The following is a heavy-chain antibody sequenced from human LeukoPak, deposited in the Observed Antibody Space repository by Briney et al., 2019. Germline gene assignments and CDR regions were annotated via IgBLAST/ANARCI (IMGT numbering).Heavy chain of an antibody. Sequence: GASVKVSCKASGFTFTSSAVQWVRQARGQRLEWIGWIVVGSGNTNYAQKFQERVTITRDMSTSTAYMELSSLRSEDTAVYYCAVDQGYSSGWDYYYYGMDVWGQGTTVTVSS. D-gene: IGHD6-19*01. CDR1: GFTFTSSA. CDR2: IVVGSGNT. J-gene: IGHJ6*02. CDR3: AVDQGYSSGWDYYYYGMDV. V-gene: IGHV1-58*01.